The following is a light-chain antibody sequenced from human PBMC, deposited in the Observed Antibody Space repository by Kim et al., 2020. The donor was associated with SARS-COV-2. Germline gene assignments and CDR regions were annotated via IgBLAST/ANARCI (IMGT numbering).Light chain of an antibody. J-gene: IGLJ2*01. CDR3: NSRVSSGDYQL. CDR2: GKH. CDR1: SLRIYY. V-gene: IGLV3-19*01. Sequence: SSELTQDPAVSVALGQTVRITCQGDSLRIYYASWYQQKPGQAPVSVICGKHKRPSGIPDRFSGSTSGNTASLTITGAHAEDEADYYCNSRVSSGDYQLFGGGAQLTVL.